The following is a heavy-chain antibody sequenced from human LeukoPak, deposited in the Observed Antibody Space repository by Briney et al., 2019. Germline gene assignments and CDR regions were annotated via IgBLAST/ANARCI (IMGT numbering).Heavy chain of an antibody. CDR2: IRYDGSNK. V-gene: IGHV3-30*02. Sequence: PGGSLRLSCAASGFTFSSYGMHWVRQAPGKGLEWVAFIRYDGSNKYYADSVKGRFTVSRDNSKNTLYLQMNSLRAEGTAVYYCAKDGGYSNPWDDAFDIWGQGTMVTLSS. CDR1: GFTFSSYG. D-gene: IGHD4-11*01. J-gene: IGHJ3*02. CDR3: AKDGGYSNPWDDAFDI.